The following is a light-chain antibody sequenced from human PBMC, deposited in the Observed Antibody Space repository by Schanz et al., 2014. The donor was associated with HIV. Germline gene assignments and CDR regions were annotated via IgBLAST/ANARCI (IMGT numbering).Light chain of an antibody. CDR1: SSNVGGYNY. CDR3: SAYAGSNNFWV. Sequence: QSALTQPPSASGSRGQSVAISCTGSSSNVGGYNYVSWYQQHPGKAPKLMIYEVDKRPSGVPDRFSGSKSGNTASLTVSGLQADDEADYYCSAYAGSNNFWVFGGGTKLPVL. V-gene: IGLV2-8*01. CDR2: EVD. J-gene: IGLJ3*02.